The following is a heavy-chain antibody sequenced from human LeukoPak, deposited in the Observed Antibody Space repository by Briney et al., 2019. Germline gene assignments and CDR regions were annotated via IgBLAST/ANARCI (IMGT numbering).Heavy chain of an antibody. CDR2: IRYDGSNK. CDR3: AKSGDYDSQFDP. V-gene: IGHV3-30*02. J-gene: IGHJ5*02. D-gene: IGHD3-3*01. CDR1: GFTFSSYG. Sequence: GGSLRLSXAASGFTFSSYGMHWVRQAPGKGLEWVAFIRYDGSNKYYADSVKGRFTISRDNSKNTLYLQMNSLRAEDTAVYYCAKSGDYDSQFDPWGQGTLVTVSS.